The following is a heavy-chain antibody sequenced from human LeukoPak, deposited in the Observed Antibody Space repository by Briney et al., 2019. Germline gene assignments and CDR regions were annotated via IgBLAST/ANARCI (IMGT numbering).Heavy chain of an antibody. CDR3: ARGRSPNWFDP. CDR2: ISYDGSNK. V-gene: IGHV3-30*03. Sequence: PGRSLRLSCAASGFTFSSYGMHWVRQAPGKGLEWVAVISYDGSNKYYADSVKGRFTISRDNSKNTLYLQMNSLRAEDTAVYYCARGRSPNWFDPWGQGTLVTVSS. J-gene: IGHJ5*02. CDR1: GFTFSSYG.